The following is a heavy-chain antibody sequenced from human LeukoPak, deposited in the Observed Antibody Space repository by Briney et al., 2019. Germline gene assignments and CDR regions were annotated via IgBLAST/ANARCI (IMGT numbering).Heavy chain of an antibody. CDR2: MNPNSGNT. V-gene: IGHV1-8*01. CDR3: ARGGGYCSGGSCSYYFDY. CDR1: GYTFTSYD. J-gene: IGHJ4*02. Sequence: ASVKVSCKASGYTFTSYDINWVRQATGQGLEWMGWMNPNSGNTGYAQKFQGRVTMTRNTSISTAYMELSSLRSEDTSVYYCARGGGYCSGGSCSYYFDYWGQGTLVTVSS. D-gene: IGHD2-15*01.